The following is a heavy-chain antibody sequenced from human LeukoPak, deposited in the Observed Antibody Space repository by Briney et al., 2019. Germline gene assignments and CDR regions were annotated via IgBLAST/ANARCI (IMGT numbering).Heavy chain of an antibody. Sequence: PGGSLRLSCAASGFTFSSYGMHWVRQAPGKGLEWVAFIRYDGSNKYYADSVKGRFTISRDNSKNTLYLQIRSLRPDDTAIYYCARRLVVATSSDAFDVWGQGTMVTVSS. J-gene: IGHJ3*01. CDR1: GFTFSSYG. CDR3: ARRLVVATSSDAFDV. D-gene: IGHD2-15*01. V-gene: IGHV3-30*02. CDR2: IRYDGSNK.